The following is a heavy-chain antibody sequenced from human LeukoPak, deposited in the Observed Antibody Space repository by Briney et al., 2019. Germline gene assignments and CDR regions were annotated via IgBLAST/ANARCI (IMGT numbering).Heavy chain of an antibody. J-gene: IGHJ4*02. CDR1: GYTFTSSG. CDR2: ISAYNGDT. V-gene: IGHV1-18*01. D-gene: IGHD3-22*01. CDR3: ARGVRYNYDSSGYYLPLIDY. Sequence: ASVKVSCRASGYTFTSSGISWVRQAPGQGLEWMGWISAYNGDTNYPQKLQGRVTMTTDTSTSTAYMELRSLRSDDTAVYYCARGVRYNYDSSGYYLPLIDYWGQGTLVTVSS.